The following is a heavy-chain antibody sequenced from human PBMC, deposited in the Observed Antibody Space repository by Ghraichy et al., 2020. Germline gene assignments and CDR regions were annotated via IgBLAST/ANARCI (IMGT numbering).Heavy chain of an antibody. CDR3: ARDLRGTGRYYSYWYLDL. J-gene: IGHJ2*01. D-gene: IGHD1-26*01. CDR1: GFTFSTEW. CDR2: INSDETST. Sequence: GGSLRLSCAASGFTFSTEWMHWVRQVPGKGLVWVSRINSDETSTSYADSVKGRFTISRDKAKNTLYLQMNSLGAEDTAVYYGARDLRGTGRYYSYWYLDLWGRGTLVTVSS. V-gene: IGHV3-74*01.